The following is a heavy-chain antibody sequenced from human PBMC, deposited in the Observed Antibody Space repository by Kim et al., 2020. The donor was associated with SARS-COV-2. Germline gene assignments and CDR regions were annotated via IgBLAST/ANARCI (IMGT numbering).Heavy chain of an antibody. CDR3: AKGRLMVTDAFDI. J-gene: IGHJ3*02. Sequence: GGSLRLSCAASGFTFSSYAMSWVRQAPGKGLEWVSAISGSGGNTNYADSVKGRFTISRDNSKNTLYLQMNSLRAEDTAVYYCAKGRLMVTDAFDISGQGTMVTVSS. CDR2: ISGSGGNT. D-gene: IGHD5-18*01. CDR1: GFTFSSYA. V-gene: IGHV3-23*01.